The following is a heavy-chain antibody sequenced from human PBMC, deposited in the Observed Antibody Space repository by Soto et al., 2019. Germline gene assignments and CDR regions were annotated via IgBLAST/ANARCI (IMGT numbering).Heavy chain of an antibody. D-gene: IGHD3-10*01. CDR2: IYYSGST. J-gene: IGHJ6*02. CDR1: GGSISSGSYY. CDR3: ATRTDYYYGSGSLGGMDV. V-gene: IGHV4-31*03. Sequence: QVQLQESGPGLVKPSQTLSLTCTVSGGSISSGSYYWSWIRQLPGKGLEWIGYIYYSGSTYYNPSLKRSVTISVDTSTNQFSLKLNSVTAADTAVYYCATRTDYYYGSGSLGGMDVWGQGTTVTVSS.